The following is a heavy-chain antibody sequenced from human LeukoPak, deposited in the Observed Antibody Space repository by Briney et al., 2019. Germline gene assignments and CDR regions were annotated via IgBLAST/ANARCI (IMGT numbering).Heavy chain of an antibody. CDR1: GYTFTSYG. J-gene: IGHJ3*02. CDR2: ISAYNGST. Sequence: ASVKVSCKASGYTFTSYGISWVRQAPGQGLEWMGWISAYNGSTNYAQKLQGRVTMTTDTSTSTAYMELRSLRSDDTAVYYCARVVWGIVVVVAELDAFDIWGQGTMVTVSS. D-gene: IGHD2-15*01. V-gene: IGHV1-18*01. CDR3: ARVVWGIVVVVAELDAFDI.